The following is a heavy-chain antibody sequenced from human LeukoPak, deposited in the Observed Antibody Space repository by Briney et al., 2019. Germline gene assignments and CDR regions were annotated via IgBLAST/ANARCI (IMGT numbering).Heavy chain of an antibody. CDR1: GYSISSGYY. CDR2: IYYSGST. D-gene: IGHD3-22*01. Sequence: SETLSLTCTVSGYSISSGYYWGWIRQPPGKGLEWIGSIYYSGSTYYNPSLKSRVTISVDTFKNQFSLKLSSVTAADTAVYYCARGRSSYYDSGGYYYLVYWGQGTLVTVSS. CDR3: ARGRSSYYDSGGYYYLVY. V-gene: IGHV4-38-2*02. J-gene: IGHJ4*02.